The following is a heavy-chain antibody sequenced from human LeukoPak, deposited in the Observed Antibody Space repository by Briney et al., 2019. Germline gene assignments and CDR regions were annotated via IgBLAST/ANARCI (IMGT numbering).Heavy chain of an antibody. CDR2: IYYSGST. Sequence: SETLSLTCTVSGGSISSSNYYWGWIRQPPGKGLEWIGSIYYSGSTYHNPSLTSRVTISVDTSKNQFSLKLNFVTAADTAVYYCARVSYQEGVDYWGQGTLVTVSS. CDR3: ARVSYQEGVDY. J-gene: IGHJ4*02. V-gene: IGHV4-39*07. D-gene: IGHD2-2*01. CDR1: GGSISSSNYY.